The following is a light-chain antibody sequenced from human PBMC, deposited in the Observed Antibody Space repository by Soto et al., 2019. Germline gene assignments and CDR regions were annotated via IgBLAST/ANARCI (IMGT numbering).Light chain of an antibody. CDR2: EVS. V-gene: IGLV2-8*01. Sequence: QSALTQPPSASGSPGQSVTISCTGTRSDVGGYNYVSWYQQHPGKAPKLMIYEVSNRPSGVPDRFSGSKSGNTASLTVSGLPAEDEADYYFSSYAGSNNVVFGGGTKLTVL. CDR3: SSYAGSNNVV. J-gene: IGLJ2*01. CDR1: RSDVGGYNY.